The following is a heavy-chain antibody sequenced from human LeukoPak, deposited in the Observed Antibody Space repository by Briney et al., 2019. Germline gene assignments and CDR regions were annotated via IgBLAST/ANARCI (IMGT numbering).Heavy chain of an antibody. V-gene: IGHV3-23*01. D-gene: IGHD6-19*01. CDR3: AKDPRIAVAGYVDY. Sequence: GGSLRLSCAASGFTFSSYAMSWVRQAPGKGLEWVSAISGSGGSTYYADSVKGRFTISRDNSKNTLYQQMNSLRAEDTAVYYCAKDPRIAVAGYVDYWGQGTLVTVSS. CDR1: GFTFSSYA. CDR2: ISGSGGST. J-gene: IGHJ4*02.